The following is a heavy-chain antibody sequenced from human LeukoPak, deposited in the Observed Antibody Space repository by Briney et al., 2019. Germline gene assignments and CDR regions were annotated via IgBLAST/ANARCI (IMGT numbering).Heavy chain of an antibody. D-gene: IGHD4-17*01. CDR3: AEDCRATVTILCAFDI. CDR2: ISWNSGSI. CDR1: GFTFDDYA. Sequence: SGGSLRLSCAASGFTFDDYAMHWVRQAPGKGLEWVSGISWNSGSIGYADSVKGRFTISRDNAKNSLYLQMNSLRAEDTALYYCAEDCRATVTILCAFDIWGQGTMVTVSS. J-gene: IGHJ3*02. V-gene: IGHV3-9*01.